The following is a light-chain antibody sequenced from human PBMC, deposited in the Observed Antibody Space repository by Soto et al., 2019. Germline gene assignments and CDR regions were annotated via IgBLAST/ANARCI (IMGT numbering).Light chain of an antibody. V-gene: IGKV3-20*01. Sequence: TQSPSTLSASVGDRATRSCSARQSLSSSSLAWYQQKPAQAPRLLISGASSRATGVPDRFSGSGSGTDFTLTISRLEPEAFAVYYCQQYDSWTFGQGTKVDIK. CDR2: GAS. CDR3: QQYDSWT. J-gene: IGKJ1*01. CDR1: QSLSSSS.